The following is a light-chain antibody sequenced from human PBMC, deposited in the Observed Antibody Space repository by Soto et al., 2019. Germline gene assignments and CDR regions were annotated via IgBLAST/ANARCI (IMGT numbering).Light chain of an antibody. V-gene: IGLV2-14*01. Sequence: QSALTQPASVSGSPGQSITISCTGTGSDIGGYKYVSWYQQHPGKAPKLMIYEVTNRPSGVSNRFSCSKSGNTASLTISGLQTEDEGDYYCSSYTSSSRLAVFGGGTKLTVL. CDR2: EVT. CDR1: GSDIGGYKY. J-gene: IGLJ2*01. CDR3: SSYTSSSRLAV.